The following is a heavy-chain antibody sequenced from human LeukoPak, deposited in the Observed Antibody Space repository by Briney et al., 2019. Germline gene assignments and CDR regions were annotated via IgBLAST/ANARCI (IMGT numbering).Heavy chain of an antibody. CDR2: ISSSSSYI. Sequence: GGSLRLSCAASGFTFSDYYMSWIRQAPGKGLEWVSSISSSSSYIYYADSVKGRFTISRDNAKNSLYLQMNSLRAEDTAVYYCARNKLGISEKYMDVWGKGTTVTISS. D-gene: IGHD7-27*01. J-gene: IGHJ6*03. CDR1: GFTFSDYY. CDR3: ARNKLGISEKYMDV. V-gene: IGHV3-11*06.